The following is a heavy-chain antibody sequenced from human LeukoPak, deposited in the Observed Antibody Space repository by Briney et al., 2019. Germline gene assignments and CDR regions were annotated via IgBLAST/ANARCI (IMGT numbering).Heavy chain of an antibody. CDR3: ARGSMVVAANAL. V-gene: IGHV4-34*01. CDR1: GGSFSGYY. J-gene: IGHJ4*02. D-gene: IGHD2-15*01. CDR2: INHSGST. Sequence: PSETLSLTCAVYGGSFSGYYWSWIRQPPGKGLEWIGEINHSGSTNYNPSLKSRVTISVGTSKNQFSLKLSSVTAADTAVYYCARGSMVVAANALWGQGTLVTVSS.